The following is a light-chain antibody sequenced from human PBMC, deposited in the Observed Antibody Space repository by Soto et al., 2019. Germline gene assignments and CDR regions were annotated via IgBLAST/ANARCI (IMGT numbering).Light chain of an antibody. CDR3: QSYDRRPSAVG. V-gene: IGLV1-40*01. CDR1: SSNFGAGYD. J-gene: IGLJ2*01. CDR2: GNS. Sequence: QSVLTQPPSLSGAPRQRLTISCTRSSSNFGAGYDVHWYQQLPGTAPKLLIYGNSHRPSWVPDRFSGSKSGTSASLGITGLQSEDEAEYYCQSYDRRPSAVGVGGGTKVTVL.